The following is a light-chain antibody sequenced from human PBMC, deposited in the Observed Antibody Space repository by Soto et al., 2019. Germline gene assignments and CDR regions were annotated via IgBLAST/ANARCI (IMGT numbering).Light chain of an antibody. V-gene: IGKV3-15*01. CDR2: GAS. J-gene: IGKJ1*01. CDR3: QQHSHWPPWT. Sequence: EIVMTQSPATLSVSPGERATLSCRASQSVSSNLAWYQQKPGQAPRLLIYGASTRATGIPARFSGSVSGTDFTLTISSLEPEDFAVYYCQQHSHWPPWTFGQGTKVDI. CDR1: QSVSSN.